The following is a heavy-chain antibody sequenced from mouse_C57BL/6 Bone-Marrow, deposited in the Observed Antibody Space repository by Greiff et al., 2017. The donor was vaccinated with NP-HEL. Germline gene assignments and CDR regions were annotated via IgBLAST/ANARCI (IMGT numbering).Heavy chain of an antibody. V-gene: IGHV5-6*01. CDR3: GGRYYGSVFAY. CDR1: GFTFSSYG. Sequence: EVQLVESGGDLVKPGGSLKLSCAASGFTFSSYGMSWVRQTPDKGLEWVGTISTGGSYTYYPDSVKGRSTITTDNATNTLYLQLSSLKSEDSSMFCGGGRYYGSVFAYWGQGTLVTVSA. D-gene: IGHD1-1*01. J-gene: IGHJ3*01. CDR2: ISTGGSYT.